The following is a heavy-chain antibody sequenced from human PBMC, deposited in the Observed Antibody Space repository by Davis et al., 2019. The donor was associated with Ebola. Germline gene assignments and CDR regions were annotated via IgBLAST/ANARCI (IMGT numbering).Heavy chain of an antibody. CDR2: INASSGSA. CDR1: GYTFTSYY. CDR3: ARAIYYYDSSGYSDY. V-gene: IGHV1-46*01. Sequence: AASVKVSCKASGYTFTSYYIHWVRQAPGQGLEWMGIINASSGSASYAQKFQGRVTMTRDSSASTVYMELSSLRSEDTAVYYCARAIYYYDSSGYSDYWGQGTLVTVSS. J-gene: IGHJ4*02. D-gene: IGHD3-22*01.